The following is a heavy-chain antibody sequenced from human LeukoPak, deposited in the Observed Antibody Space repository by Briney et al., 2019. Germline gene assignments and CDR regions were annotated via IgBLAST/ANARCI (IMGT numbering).Heavy chain of an antibody. CDR3: ARDWIGKTSINWFDP. V-gene: IGHV3-30-3*01. CDR1: GFTFSSYA. CDR2: ISYDGSNK. J-gene: IGHJ5*02. D-gene: IGHD2-2*03. Sequence: GRSLRLSCAASGFTFSSYAMHWVRQAPGKGLEWVAVISYDGSNKYYADSVKGRFTISRDDSKNTLYLQMNSPRAEDTAVYYCARDWIGKTSINWFDPWGQGTLVTVSS.